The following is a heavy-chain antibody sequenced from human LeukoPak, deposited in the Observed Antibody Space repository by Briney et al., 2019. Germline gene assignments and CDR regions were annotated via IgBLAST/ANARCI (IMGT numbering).Heavy chain of an antibody. J-gene: IGHJ4*02. V-gene: IGHV3-30*04. CDR2: ISYDGNNK. CDR3: TMRGPHSSWPVDY. D-gene: IGHD6-13*01. Sequence: GGSLRLSCAASGFTFSTYAMHWVRQAPDKGLEWVAVISYDGNNKYYADSVKGRFTISRDNSKNTLYLQMNSLRAEDTAVYYCTMRGPHSSWPVDYSGEGNLLSVSS. CDR1: GFTFSTYA.